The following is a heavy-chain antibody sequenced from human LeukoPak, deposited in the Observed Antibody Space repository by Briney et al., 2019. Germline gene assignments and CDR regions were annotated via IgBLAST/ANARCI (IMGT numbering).Heavy chain of an antibody. CDR3: ASTGYSGYYDY. J-gene: IGHJ4*02. Sequence: SETLSLTCTVSGGSISSYYWSWIRQPPGKGLEWIGYIYYSGSTNYNPSLKSRVTISVDTSKNQFSLKLSSVTAADTAVYYCASTGYSGYYDYWGQGALVTVSS. D-gene: IGHD5-12*01. CDR1: GGSISSYY. CDR2: IYYSGST. V-gene: IGHV4-59*01.